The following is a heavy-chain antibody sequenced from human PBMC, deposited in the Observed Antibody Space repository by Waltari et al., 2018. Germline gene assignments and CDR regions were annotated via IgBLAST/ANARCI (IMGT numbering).Heavy chain of an antibody. CDR2: ISNGGNT. V-gene: IGHV4-39*07. CDR1: GAPTSSSSYY. J-gene: IGHJ4*02. D-gene: IGHD3-16*01. CDR3: ARDREGGIVYN. Sequence: QLQLHESGPGLVKPSATLSIPCIFSGAPTSSSSYYWGWIRQPPGKGLEWIGTISNGGNTFYNPSLKSRITISVDTSKNQFSLRLSSVTAADTTVYYCARDREGGIVYNWGQGTLVTVSS.